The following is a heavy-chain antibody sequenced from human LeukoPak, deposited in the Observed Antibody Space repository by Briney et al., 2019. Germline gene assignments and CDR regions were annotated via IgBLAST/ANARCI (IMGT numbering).Heavy chain of an antibody. CDR1: GGSISSYY. D-gene: IGHD1-1*01. CDR3: AREGTSGTHLNRFDP. Sequence: SETLSLTCTVSGGSISSYYWSWIRQPPGKGLEWIGHIYGSGSTNYNPSLKSRVTLSVDTSKNQFSLKLSSVTAADTAVYYCAREGTSGTHLNRFDPWGQGTLVTVSS. J-gene: IGHJ5*02. CDR2: IYGSGST. V-gene: IGHV4-59*01.